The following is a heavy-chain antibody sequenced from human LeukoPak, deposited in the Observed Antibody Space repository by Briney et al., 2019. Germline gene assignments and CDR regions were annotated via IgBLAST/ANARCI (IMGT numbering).Heavy chain of an antibody. CDR2: IYHSGST. V-gene: IGHV4-4*02. CDR3: ARVLPKGLRYMDV. CDR1: GGSISSSNW. J-gene: IGHJ6*03. Sequence: PSETLSLTCTVSGGSISSSNWWSWVRQPPGKGLEWIGEIYHSGSTNYNPSLKSRVTISVDKSKNQFSLKLSSVTAADTAVYYCARVLPKGLRYMDVWGKGTTVTVSS. D-gene: IGHD2-15*01.